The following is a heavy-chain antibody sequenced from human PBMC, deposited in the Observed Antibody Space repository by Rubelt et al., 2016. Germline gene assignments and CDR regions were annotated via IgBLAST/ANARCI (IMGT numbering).Heavy chain of an antibody. J-gene: IGHJ4*02. CDR1: GGSLSGYS. CDR3: ARLAPTKDYYDSSDFDY. V-gene: IGHV4-34*01. Sequence: QVQLQQWGAGLLKPSATLSLSCPVFGGSLSGYSCTWVRQPPGKGLEWIGEINQSGSTTSNPSLKIRVTMSFDTSNYQFSLKLSSVTAADTAVYYCARLAPTKDYYDSSDFDYWGQGTLVTVSS. CDR2: INQSGST. D-gene: IGHD3-22*01.